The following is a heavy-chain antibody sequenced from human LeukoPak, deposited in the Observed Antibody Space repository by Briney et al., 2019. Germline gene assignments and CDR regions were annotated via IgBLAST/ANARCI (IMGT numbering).Heavy chain of an antibody. CDR2: INSDGSST. CDR3: ARGKTPAVTTPFDY. J-gene: IGHJ4*02. Sequence: GGSLRLSCAASGFTFSSYWMHWVRQGPGKGLVWVSRINSDGSSTTYADSVKGRFTISRDTAKNTLYLQMNSLRAEDTAVYYCARGKTPAVTTPFDYWGQGTLVTVSS. V-gene: IGHV3-74*01. CDR1: GFTFSSYW. D-gene: IGHD4-17*01.